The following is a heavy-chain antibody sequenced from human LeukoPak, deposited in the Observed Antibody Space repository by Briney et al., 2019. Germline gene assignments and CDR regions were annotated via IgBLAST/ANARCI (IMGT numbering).Heavy chain of an antibody. D-gene: IGHD2-2*01. CDR1: GGSISSGSYY. CDR2: IYTSGST. CDR3: AREPQLLFPQHNWFDP. Sequence: PSETLSLTCTVSGGSISSGSYYWGWIRQPPGKGLEWFGRIYTSGSTNYNPSLKSRVTISVDTSKNQFSLKLSSVTAADTAVYYCAREPQLLFPQHNWFDPWGQGTLVTVSS. V-gene: IGHV4-61*02. J-gene: IGHJ5*02.